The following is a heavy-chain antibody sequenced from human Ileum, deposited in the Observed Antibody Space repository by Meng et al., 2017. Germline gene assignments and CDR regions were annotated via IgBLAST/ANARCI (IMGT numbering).Heavy chain of an antibody. Sequence: HVQLQESGPELVKPSETLSLSCAVSGDSIRNGNWWSWVRQPPGKGLEWIGEIYESGTTNYNPSLKSRVTISVDKSKNEFSLKLSSVTAADTALYYCARVSYNKGSPKFDSWGQGTLVTVSS. D-gene: IGHD1-14*01. J-gene: IGHJ4*02. CDR3: ARVSYNKGSPKFDS. CDR1: GDSIRNGNW. V-gene: IGHV4-4*02. CDR2: IYESGTT.